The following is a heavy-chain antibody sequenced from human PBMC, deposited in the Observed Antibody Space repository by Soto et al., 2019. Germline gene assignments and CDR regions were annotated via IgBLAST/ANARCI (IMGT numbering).Heavy chain of an antibody. D-gene: IGHD3-22*01. Sequence: QITLKESGPTVLKPTQTLTLTCTLSGSSVTTAGVGVGWIRQPPGKALEWLALIYWDDDKRYNPSLKSRLTVTKDNSKNQVVLTMTDMDPVDTATYYCAHRPLTVYYDSSGYLNWFDPWGQGVLVTVSS. CDR3: AHRPLTVYYDSSGYLNWFDP. CDR2: IYWDDDK. V-gene: IGHV2-5*02. J-gene: IGHJ5*02. CDR1: GSSVTTAGVG.